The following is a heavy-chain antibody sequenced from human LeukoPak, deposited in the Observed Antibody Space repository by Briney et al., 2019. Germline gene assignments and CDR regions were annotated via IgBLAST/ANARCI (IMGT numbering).Heavy chain of an antibody. D-gene: IGHD6-13*01. Sequence: SETLSLTCAVSGDSISSGAYSWSWIRQPPGKGLEWIGYIYHGGTTYYTPSLKSRFTISVDRSNNQFSLKLSSVTAADTAVYYCARYVHSSSWPTFDYWGQGTLVTVSS. CDR3: ARYVHSSSWPTFDY. J-gene: IGHJ4*02. V-gene: IGHV4-30-2*01. CDR1: GDSISSGAYS. CDR2: IYHGGTT.